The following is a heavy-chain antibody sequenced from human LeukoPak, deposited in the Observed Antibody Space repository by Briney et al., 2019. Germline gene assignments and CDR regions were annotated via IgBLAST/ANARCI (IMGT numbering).Heavy chain of an antibody. Sequence: PSGTLSLTCAVSGGSISSSNWWSWVRQPPGKGLEWIGGIYHSGSTNYNPSLKSRVTISVDKSKNQFSLKLSSVTAADTAVYYCARETTVTTFGFDPWGQGTLVTVSS. J-gene: IGHJ5*02. V-gene: IGHV4-4*02. CDR2: IYHSGST. CDR1: GGSISSSNW. CDR3: ARETTVTTFGFDP. D-gene: IGHD4-17*01.